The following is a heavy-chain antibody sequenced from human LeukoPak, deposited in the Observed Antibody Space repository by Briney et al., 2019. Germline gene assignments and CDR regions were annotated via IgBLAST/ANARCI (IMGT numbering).Heavy chain of an antibody. CDR3: AKDLRPRYSSSWTLDY. J-gene: IGHJ4*02. CDR2: ISGSGGST. D-gene: IGHD6-13*01. Sequence: GGSLRLSCAASGFTFSSYAMSWFRQAPGKGLEWVSAISGSGGSTYYADSVKGRFTISRDNSKNTLYLQMNSLRAEDTAVYYCAKDLRPRYSSSWTLDYWGQGTLVTVSS. V-gene: IGHV3-23*01. CDR1: GFTFSSYA.